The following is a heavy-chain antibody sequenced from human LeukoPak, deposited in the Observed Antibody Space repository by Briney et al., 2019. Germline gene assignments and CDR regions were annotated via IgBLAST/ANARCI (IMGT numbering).Heavy chain of an antibody. D-gene: IGHD3-16*02. CDR2: INPSGSST. V-gene: IGHV1-46*01. J-gene: IGHJ5*02. CDR3: ARDNSVGDIAWWFDP. CDR1: GYTFSSYD. Sequence: ASVKVSCKASGYTFSSYDIIWVRQATGQGLEWMGLINPSGSSTLYAQKFQGRVTMTRDMSTTTDYMELSSLRSEDTAVYYCARDNSVGDIAWWFDPWGQGTLVTVSS.